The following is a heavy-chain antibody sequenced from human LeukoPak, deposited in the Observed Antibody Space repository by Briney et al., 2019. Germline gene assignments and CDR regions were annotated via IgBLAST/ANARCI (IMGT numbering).Heavy chain of an antibody. V-gene: IGHV3-30-3*01. D-gene: IGHD5-12*01. Sequence: HPGGSLRLSCAASGFTFSSYAMHWVRQAPGKGLEWVAVISYDGSNKYYADSVKGRSTISRDNSKNTLYLQMNSLRAEDTAVYYCAKSNSGNGFDYWGQGTLVTVSS. CDR2: ISYDGSNK. CDR1: GFTFSSYA. J-gene: IGHJ4*02. CDR3: AKSNSGNGFDY.